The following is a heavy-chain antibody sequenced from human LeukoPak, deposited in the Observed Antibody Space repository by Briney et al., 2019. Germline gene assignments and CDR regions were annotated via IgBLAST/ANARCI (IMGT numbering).Heavy chain of an antibody. CDR3: TKRVKYGGTWDHFAD. CDR1: GFTFDNYR. V-gene: IGHV3-23*01. J-gene: IGHJ4*02. Sequence: GGSLRLSCAASGFTFDNYRMSWVRQAPGKGLEWVSTVNADGGNTYYADSVKGRFTISRDNSKSTLILQMNSLRVEDTALYYCTKRVKYGGTWDHFADWGQGSLVTVSS. CDR2: VNADGGNT. D-gene: IGHD1-26*01.